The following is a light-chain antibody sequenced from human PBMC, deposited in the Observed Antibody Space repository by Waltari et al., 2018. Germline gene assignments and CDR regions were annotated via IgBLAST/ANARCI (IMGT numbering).Light chain of an antibody. CDR2: KAS. J-gene: IGKJ2*01. V-gene: IGKV1-5*03. Sequence: DIQMTQSPSTLSASVGDRVTITCRASQSISSWLAWYQVIPGKAPKLLIRKASSLQSGDPSRFGGSESGTTEFTLTISSLQPDDFATYCCQHYSSAPYTFGQGTKLEIK. CDR3: QHYSSAPYT. CDR1: QSISSW.